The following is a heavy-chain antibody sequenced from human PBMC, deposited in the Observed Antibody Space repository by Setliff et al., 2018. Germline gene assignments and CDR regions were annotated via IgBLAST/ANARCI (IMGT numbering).Heavy chain of an antibody. J-gene: IGHJ2*01. CDR2: IYYSGTT. CDR3: ARTSTARYFDL. D-gene: IGHD2-2*01. Sequence: SETLSLTCVVSDFSASPVYYWGWIRQPPGKGLEWIASIYYSGTTYYNPSFKSRVTMSVDASKSQISLKLDSVTAADTAQYYCARTSTARYFDLWGRGTLVTVSS. CDR1: DFSASPVYY. V-gene: IGHV4-38-2*01.